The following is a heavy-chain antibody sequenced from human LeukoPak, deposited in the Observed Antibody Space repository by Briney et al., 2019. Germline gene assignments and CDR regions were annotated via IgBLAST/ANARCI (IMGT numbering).Heavy chain of an antibody. CDR1: GGSISSYY. V-gene: IGHV4-59*01. Sequence: SETLSLTCTVSGGSISSYYWSWIRQPPGKGLEWIGYIYYSGSTNYNPSLKSRVTISVDTSKNQFSLKLSSVTAADTAVYYCARVRDYSDSSGYSDYFDYWGQGTLVTVSS. D-gene: IGHD3-22*01. J-gene: IGHJ4*02. CDR2: IYYSGST. CDR3: ARVRDYSDSSGYSDYFDY.